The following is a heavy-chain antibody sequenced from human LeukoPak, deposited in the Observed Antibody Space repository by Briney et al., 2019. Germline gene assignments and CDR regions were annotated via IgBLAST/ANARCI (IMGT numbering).Heavy chain of an antibody. J-gene: IGHJ4*02. CDR1: GFTFSDYA. D-gene: IGHD6-6*01. Sequence: QPGGSLRLSRAASGFTFSDYAMHWVRQAPGKGLEWVAVISYDGSKKYYADSVKGRFTISRDTSKNTLYLQMYSLRAEDTAEYYCARVVVSSSSDYFDYWGQGTLVTVSS. CDR3: ARVVVSSSSDYFDY. V-gene: IGHV3-30*04. CDR2: ISYDGSKK.